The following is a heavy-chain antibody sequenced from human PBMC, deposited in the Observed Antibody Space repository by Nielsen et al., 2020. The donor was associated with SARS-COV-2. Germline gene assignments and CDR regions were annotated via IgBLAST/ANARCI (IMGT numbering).Heavy chain of an antibody. V-gene: IGHV1-3*01. CDR1: GYTFTSYA. Sequence: ASVKVSCKASGYTFTSYAMHWVRQAPGQRLEWMGWINAGNGNTKYSQKFQGRVTITRDTSASTAYMELSSLRSKDTAVYYCASVNFAAAGTGYNWFDPWGQGTLVTVSS. CDR2: INAGNGNT. D-gene: IGHD6-13*01. J-gene: IGHJ5*02. CDR3: ASVNFAAAGTGYNWFDP.